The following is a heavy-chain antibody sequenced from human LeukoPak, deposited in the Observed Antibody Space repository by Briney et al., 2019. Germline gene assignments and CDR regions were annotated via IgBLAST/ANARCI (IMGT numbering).Heavy chain of an antibody. D-gene: IGHD3-22*01. Sequence: SETLSLTCTVSGGSISGYYWSWIRQPPGKGLEWIGEINHSGSTNYNPSLKSRVTISVDTSKNQFSLKLSSVTAADTAVYYCASHQGGSGYYYGRRRPVDAFDIWGQGTMVTVSS. CDR3: ASHQGGSGYYYGRRRPVDAFDI. V-gene: IGHV4-34*01. J-gene: IGHJ3*02. CDR1: GGSISGYY. CDR2: INHSGST.